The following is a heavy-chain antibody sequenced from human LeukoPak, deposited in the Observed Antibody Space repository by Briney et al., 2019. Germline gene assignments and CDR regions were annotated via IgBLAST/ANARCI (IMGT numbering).Heavy chain of an antibody. J-gene: IGHJ4*02. CDR3: VRDRGWLSNPGYFDY. D-gene: IGHD3-22*01. Sequence: GGSLRLSCAASGFTFSSYWMHWVRQAPGKGLMWVSRINSDGSSTNYADSVKGRFTTSRDNAKNTLYLQMNSLRAEDTAVYYCVRDRGWLSNPGYFDYWGRGTLVTV. V-gene: IGHV3-74*01. CDR2: INSDGSST. CDR1: GFTFSSYW.